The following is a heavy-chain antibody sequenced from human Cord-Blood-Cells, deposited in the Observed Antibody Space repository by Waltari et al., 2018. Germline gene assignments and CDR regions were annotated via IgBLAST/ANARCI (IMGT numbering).Heavy chain of an antibody. V-gene: IGHV3-53*04. CDR2: IYSGGST. CDR1: GFTVRRND. CDR3: ARDQSDAFDI. Sequence: EVQLVESGGGLVQPGGSMRLSCAASGFTVRRNDMSWVRQAPGKGLEWVSVIYSGGSTYYADSVKGRFTISRHNSKNTLYLQMNSLRAEDTAVYYCARDQSDAFDIWGQGTMVTVSS. J-gene: IGHJ3*02.